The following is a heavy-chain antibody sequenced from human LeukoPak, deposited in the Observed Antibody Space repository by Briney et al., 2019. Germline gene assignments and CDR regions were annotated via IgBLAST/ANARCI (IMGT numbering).Heavy chain of an antibody. Sequence: ASVTVSFKASGYTFTVYYMHWVRQAPGQGLEWMGWINPNSGGTNYAQKFQGRVTMTRDTSISTAYMELSRLRSDDTAVYYCTYCTGGSCSDFDYWGQGTLVTVSS. CDR2: INPNSGGT. CDR3: TYCTGGSCSDFDY. V-gene: IGHV1-2*02. CDR1: GYTFTVYY. D-gene: IGHD2-15*01. J-gene: IGHJ4*02.